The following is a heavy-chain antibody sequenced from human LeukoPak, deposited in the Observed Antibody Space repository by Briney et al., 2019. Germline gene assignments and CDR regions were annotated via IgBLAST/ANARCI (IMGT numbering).Heavy chain of an antibody. D-gene: IGHD1-26*01. CDR2: INTNTGNP. CDR3: ARDSRWELRYMDV. J-gene: IGHJ6*03. Sequence: ASVKVSCKASGYTFTSYAMNWVRQAPGQGLEWMGWINTNTGNPTYAQGFTGRFVFSLDTSVSTAYLQIGSLKAEDTAVYYCARDSRWELRYMDVWGKGTTVTVSS. V-gene: IGHV7-4-1*01. CDR1: GYTFTSYA.